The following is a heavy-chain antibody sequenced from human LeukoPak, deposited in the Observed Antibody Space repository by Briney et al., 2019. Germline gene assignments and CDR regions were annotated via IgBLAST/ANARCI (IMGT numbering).Heavy chain of an antibody. J-gene: IGHJ4*02. D-gene: IGHD3-16*01. Sequence: GGSLRLSCAASGFTFRSYWMHWVRQAPGKGLEWVSSSSGSDDRTYYADSVKGRFTISRDNSKNTLYLQMNSLRAEDTAVYYCARGLMLPIYWGQGTLVTVSS. V-gene: IGHV3-23*01. CDR2: SSGSDDRT. CDR3: ARGLMLPIY. CDR1: GFTFRSYW.